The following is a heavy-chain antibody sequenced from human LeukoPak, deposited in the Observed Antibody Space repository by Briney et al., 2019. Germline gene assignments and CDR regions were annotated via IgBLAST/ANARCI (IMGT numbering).Heavy chain of an antibody. Sequence: GGSLRLSCAASGFTVSSNYMSWVRQAPGKGLEWVSVIYSGGSTYYADSVKGRFTISRANAKNSLFLQMNSLRAEDTAVYYCARVTSSSGWNYWGQGTLVTVSS. J-gene: IGHJ4*02. CDR2: IYSGGST. V-gene: IGHV3-53*01. D-gene: IGHD6-19*01. CDR3: ARVTSSSGWNY. CDR1: GFTVSSNY.